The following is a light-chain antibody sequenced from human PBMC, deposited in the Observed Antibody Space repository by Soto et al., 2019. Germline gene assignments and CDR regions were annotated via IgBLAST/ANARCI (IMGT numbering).Light chain of an antibody. CDR1: SSDVGTYDF. CDR3: CLYAITFYV. J-gene: IGLJ1*01. Sequence: QSVLTQPRSVSGSPGQSVTISCTGTSSDVGTYDFVSWYQQHPGKAPRLMIFDVSNRPSGVPDRFSGSKSGNTASLTISGLQDEDEADYYCCLYAITFYVFGTGTKVTVL. V-gene: IGLV2-11*01. CDR2: DVS.